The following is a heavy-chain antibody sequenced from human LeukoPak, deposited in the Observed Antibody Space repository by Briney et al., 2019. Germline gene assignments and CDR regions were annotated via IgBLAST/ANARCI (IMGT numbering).Heavy chain of an antibody. CDR2: IYYSGST. CDR1: GGSISSSSYY. CDR3: ACIAPPYVWGSNRYEIDY. D-gene: IGHD3-16*02. Sequence: SETLSLTCTVSGGSISSSSYYWGWIRQPPGKGLEWIGSIYYSGSTYYNPSLKSRVTISVDTSKNQFSLKVSSVTAADTAVYYCACIAPPYVWGSNRYEIDYWGQGTLVTVSS. V-gene: IGHV4-39*07. J-gene: IGHJ4*02.